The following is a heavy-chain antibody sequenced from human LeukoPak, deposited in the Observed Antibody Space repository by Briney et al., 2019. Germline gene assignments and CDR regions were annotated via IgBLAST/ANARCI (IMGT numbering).Heavy chain of an antibody. CDR3: ARSEHSSSSFDY. CDR1: GFTLSSYN. V-gene: IGHV3-21*01. CDR2: ISSSSTHI. J-gene: IGHJ4*02. D-gene: IGHD6-6*01. Sequence: GGSLRLSCAASGFTLSSYNMNWVRQAPGKGLEWVSYISSSSTHIYYADSVKGRFTISRDNARNSLYLQMNSLRAEDTAIYYCARSEHSSSSFDYWGQGTLVTVSS.